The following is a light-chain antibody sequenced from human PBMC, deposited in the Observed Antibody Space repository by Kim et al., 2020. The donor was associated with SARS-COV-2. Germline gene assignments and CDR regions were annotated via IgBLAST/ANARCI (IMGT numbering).Light chain of an antibody. V-gene: IGLV10-54*01. CDR2: RDN. Sequence: QAGLAQPPSVSKGLRQTATLTCTGNNNNVGYRGAAWLQQHQGHPPKLLSYRDNNRPSGISERFSASTSGNTASLTITGLQPEDEAEYYCSAWDTSLNVWVFGGGTKLTVL. J-gene: IGLJ3*02. CDR3: SAWDTSLNVWV. CDR1: NNNVGYRG.